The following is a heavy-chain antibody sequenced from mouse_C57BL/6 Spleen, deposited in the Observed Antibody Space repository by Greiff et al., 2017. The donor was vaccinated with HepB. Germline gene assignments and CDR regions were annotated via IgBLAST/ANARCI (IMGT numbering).Heavy chain of an antibody. J-gene: IGHJ1*03. CDR1: GYTFTDYN. V-gene: IGHV1-18*01. D-gene: IGHD1-1*01. CDR3: ARRYYGRGYFDV. CDR2: INPNNGGT. Sequence: EVQLQQSGPELVKPGASVKIPCKASGYTFTDYNMDWVKQSHGKSLEWIGDINPNNGGTIYNQKFKGKATLTVDKSSSTAYMELRSLTSEDTAVYYWARRYYGRGYFDVWGTGTTVTVSS.